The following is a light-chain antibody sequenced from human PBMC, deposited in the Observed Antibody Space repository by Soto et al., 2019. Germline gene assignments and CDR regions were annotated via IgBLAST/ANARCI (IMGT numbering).Light chain of an antibody. CDR2: END. V-gene: IGLV1-51*02. CDR3: ETWDTSLSASV. J-gene: IGLJ1*01. CDR1: GPNIGSNY. Sequence: SVLTQPPSVSAAPGQKATISCSGSGPNIGSNYVSWYQQLPGTAPKLLIYENDKRLSGIPDRFSGSKSGTSATLGISGLQTGDEADFYCETWDTSLSASVFGTGTKVTVL.